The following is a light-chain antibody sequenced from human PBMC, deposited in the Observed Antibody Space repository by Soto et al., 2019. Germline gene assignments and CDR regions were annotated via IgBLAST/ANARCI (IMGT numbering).Light chain of an antibody. Sequence: DIQMTQSPSTLSASVGDRVTITCRASQSISSWLAWYQQKPGKAPKLLIYKASSLESGVPSRFSGSGSGTEFTLTISSLQPDDIATYYCQQYNSYPSFGGGTKVDIK. J-gene: IGKJ4*01. CDR3: QQYNSYPS. CDR1: QSISSW. V-gene: IGKV1-5*03. CDR2: KAS.